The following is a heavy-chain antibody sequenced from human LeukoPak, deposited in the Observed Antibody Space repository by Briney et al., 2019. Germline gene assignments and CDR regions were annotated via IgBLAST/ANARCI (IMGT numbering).Heavy chain of an antibody. CDR3: ARDIVVVPAAFNAFDI. Sequence: GASVKVSCKASGYTFTSYGISWVRQAPGQGLEWMGGIIPIFGTANYAQKFQGRVTITADESTSTAYMELSSLRSEDTAVYYCARDIVVVPAAFNAFDIWGQGTMVTVSS. J-gene: IGHJ3*02. D-gene: IGHD2-2*01. CDR2: IIPIFGTA. V-gene: IGHV1-69*13. CDR1: GYTFTSYG.